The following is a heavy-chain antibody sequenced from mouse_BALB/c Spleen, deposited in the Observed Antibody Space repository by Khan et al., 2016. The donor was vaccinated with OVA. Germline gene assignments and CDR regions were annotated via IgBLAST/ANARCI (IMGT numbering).Heavy chain of an antibody. D-gene: IGHD1-1*02. V-gene: IGHV1-7*01. CDR3: ARRGLRWDFDN. CDR1: GYTFINYW. CDR2: INPSIGDT. J-gene: IGHJ2*01. Sequence: VQLQESGAELAKPGTSVKMSCKASGYTFINYWILWVKQSPGQGLEWLGYINPSIGDTENNHNFNEQATFTADKSSQTFYMQLSLLTSEDSAVYYCARRGLRWDFDNWGQGTTLTVSS.